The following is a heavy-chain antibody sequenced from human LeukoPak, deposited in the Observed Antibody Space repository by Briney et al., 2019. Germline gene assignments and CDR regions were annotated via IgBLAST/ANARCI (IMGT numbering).Heavy chain of an antibody. Sequence: PSETLSLTCTVSGGSISAIPYYWGWIRQPPGKGLEWIGSVYYPGSPYYNPSLKSRVTISVDTSKNQFSLKLSSVTAADTAVYYCARGARAGYNLEPFHYWGQGTLVTVSS. D-gene: IGHD5-24*01. CDR3: ARGARAGYNLEPFHY. CDR1: GGSISAIPYY. CDR2: VYYPGSP. J-gene: IGHJ4*02. V-gene: IGHV4-39*07.